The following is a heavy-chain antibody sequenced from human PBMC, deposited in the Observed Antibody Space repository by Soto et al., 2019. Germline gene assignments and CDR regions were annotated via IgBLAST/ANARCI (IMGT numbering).Heavy chain of an antibody. V-gene: IGHV3-11*01. CDR1: GFNFSDYY. D-gene: IGHD2-8*01. CDR2: ILSLESHK. CDR3: ATGLKDTSNRPSFDS. J-gene: IGHJ4*02. Sequence: GGSLRLSCSGFGFNFSDYYMNWIRQSPVKGLEWVSSILSLESHKYYAASVMGRFSASRDNAKRSLFLQMNNLRAEDTGIYFCATGLKDTSNRPSFDSWGLGTPVTVSS.